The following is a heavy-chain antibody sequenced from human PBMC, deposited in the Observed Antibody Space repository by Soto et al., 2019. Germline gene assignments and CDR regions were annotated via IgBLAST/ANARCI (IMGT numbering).Heavy chain of an antibody. D-gene: IGHD6-13*01. CDR1: GYTFTGYY. Sequence: AASVKVSCKAAGYTFTGYYVHCVRQAPGQGLEWRGWINPNSGDTYLAQRFQGRVTMNRDTSIGTAYMELRGLTCDDTAEYYCAKGWGLVAAGTRVYLYNAMDVWGQGTTVTVSS. CDR3: AKGWGLVAAGTRVYLYNAMDV. CDR2: INPNSGDT. J-gene: IGHJ6*02. V-gene: IGHV1-2*02.